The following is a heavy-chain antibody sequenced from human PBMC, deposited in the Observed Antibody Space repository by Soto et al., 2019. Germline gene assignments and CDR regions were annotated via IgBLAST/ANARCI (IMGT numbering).Heavy chain of an antibody. J-gene: IGHJ3*02. V-gene: IGHV3-23*01. CDR3: AKDLHLTHIMITFGGVIVSAFDI. Sequence: GGSLRLSCAASGFTFSSYAMSWVRQAPGKGLEWVSAISGSGGSTYYADSGKGRFTISRDNSKNTLFLQMNSLRAEDTAVYYCAKDLHLTHIMITFGGVIVSAFDIWGQGTMVTVSS. CDR2: ISGSGGST. D-gene: IGHD3-16*02. CDR1: GFTFSSYA.